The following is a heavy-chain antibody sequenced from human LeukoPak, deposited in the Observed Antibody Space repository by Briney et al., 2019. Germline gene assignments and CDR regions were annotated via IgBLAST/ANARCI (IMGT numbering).Heavy chain of an antibody. J-gene: IGHJ6*03. Sequence: GGSLRLSCSASGVTFSDYYSMNWVCQAPGKGLEWVSVISGSGRYIYYGDSVRGRFTISRDNAKNSVLLEINSLRAEDTAVYYCAREGRKSRGVDIVRKKETGYYYYMDVWGKGTTVTVSS. D-gene: IGHD2-15*01. CDR2: ISGSGRYI. CDR3: AREGRKSRGVDIVRKKETGYYYYMDV. CDR1: GVTFSDYYS. V-gene: IGHV3-21*01.